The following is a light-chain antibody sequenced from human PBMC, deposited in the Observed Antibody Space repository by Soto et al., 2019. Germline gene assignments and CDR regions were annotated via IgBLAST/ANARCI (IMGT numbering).Light chain of an antibody. CDR3: LHDYSYPRT. Sequence: AIQMTQSPSSLSPYAGDRATITCRASEAIRTDLGWYQQKPGKAPKLLIYTASTLPSGVPSRFSGSGSGADFTLTIRSLQPEDSATYYCLHDYSYPRTFGQGSKVDVK. V-gene: IGKV1-6*01. CDR1: EAIRTD. CDR2: TAS. J-gene: IGKJ1*01.